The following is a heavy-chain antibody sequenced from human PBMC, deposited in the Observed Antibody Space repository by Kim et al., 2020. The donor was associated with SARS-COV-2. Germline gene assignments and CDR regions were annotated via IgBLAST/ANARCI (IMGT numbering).Heavy chain of an antibody. Sequence: SLKSRVTISGDTSKNQYSLKLSSVTAADTAVYYWASRSPLRYFDWVFDYWGQGTLVTVSS. D-gene: IGHD3-9*01. J-gene: IGHJ4*02. CDR3: ASRSPLRYFDWVFDY. V-gene: IGHV4-30-2*03.